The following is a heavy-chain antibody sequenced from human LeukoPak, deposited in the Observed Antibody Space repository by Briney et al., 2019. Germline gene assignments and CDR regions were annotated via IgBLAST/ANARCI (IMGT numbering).Heavy chain of an antibody. V-gene: IGHV3-48*02. D-gene: IGHD4-17*01. Sequence: PGGSLRLSCAASGFTFSNYAMNWVRQAPGKGLEWVSYISGSTSNIKYADSVMGRFTISRDNAKNSLYLQMNSLRDEDTAVYYCARDLYGDYSFDYWGQGTLVTVSS. CDR3: ARDLYGDYSFDY. J-gene: IGHJ4*02. CDR1: GFTFSNYA. CDR2: ISGSTSNI.